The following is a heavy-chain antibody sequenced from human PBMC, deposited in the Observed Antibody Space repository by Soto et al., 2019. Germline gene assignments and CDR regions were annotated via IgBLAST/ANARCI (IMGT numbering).Heavy chain of an antibody. Sequence: ASAKVSCKASGYTFTSYYMHWVRQAPGQGLEWMGIINPSGGSTSYAQKFQGRVTMTRDTSTSTVYMELGSLRSEDTAVYYCARDSYSSGWYGGRYYYYGMDVWGQGTTVTVSS. CDR1: GYTFTSYY. J-gene: IGHJ6*02. CDR3: ARDSYSSGWYGGRYYYYGMDV. D-gene: IGHD6-19*01. CDR2: INPSGGST. V-gene: IGHV1-46*01.